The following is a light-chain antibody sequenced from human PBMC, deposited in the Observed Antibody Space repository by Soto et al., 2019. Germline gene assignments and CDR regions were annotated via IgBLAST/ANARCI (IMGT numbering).Light chain of an antibody. J-gene: IGLJ2*01. V-gene: IGLV2-14*01. CDR1: SSDVGGYNY. CDR3: SSYASSSSVV. CDR2: EVS. Sequence: QSVLTQPASVSGSPGQSITISCTGTSSDVGGYNYVSWYRQHPGKAPKLMIYEVSNRPSGVSNRFSGSKSGNTASLTISGLQAEDEADYYCSSYASSSSVVFGGGTKLTVL.